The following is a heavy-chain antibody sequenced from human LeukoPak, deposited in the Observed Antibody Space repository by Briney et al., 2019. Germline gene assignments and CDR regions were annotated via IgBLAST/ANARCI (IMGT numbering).Heavy chain of an antibody. D-gene: IGHD2-2*02. Sequence: SETLSLTCTVSGGSISSYYWSWIRQPPGKGLEWIGYIYYSGSTNYNPSLKSRVTISVDTSKNQFSLKLSSVTAADTAVYYCARNSPWGLYCSSTSCYTRYYYYYYYMDVWGKGTTVTVSS. J-gene: IGHJ6*03. CDR3: ARNSPWGLYCSSTSCYTRYYYYYYYMDV. CDR2: IYYSGST. CDR1: GGSISSYY. V-gene: IGHV4-59*01.